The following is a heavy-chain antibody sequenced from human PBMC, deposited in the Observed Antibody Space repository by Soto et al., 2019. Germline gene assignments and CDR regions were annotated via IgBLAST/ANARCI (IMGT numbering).Heavy chain of an antibody. Sequence: GGSLRLSCAASGFTFSSYAMSWVRQAPGKGLEWVSGISGSGDSAYYADSVEGRFTISRDSSKNTLYLQMNSLRAEDTAVYYCAKRAYYDSSGYYYWYYFDHWGQGTLVTVSS. J-gene: IGHJ4*02. CDR2: ISGSGDSA. D-gene: IGHD3-22*01. CDR3: AKRAYYDSSGYYYWYYFDH. V-gene: IGHV3-23*01. CDR1: GFTFSSYA.